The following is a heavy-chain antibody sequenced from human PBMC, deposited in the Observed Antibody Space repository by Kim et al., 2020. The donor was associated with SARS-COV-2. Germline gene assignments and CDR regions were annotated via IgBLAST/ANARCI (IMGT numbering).Heavy chain of an antibody. CDR3: ARGESPPMVRGLRGFDP. D-gene: IGHD3-10*01. CDR1: GGTFSSYA. Sequence: SVKVSCKASGGTFSSYAISWVRQAPGQGLEWMGGIIPIFGTANYAQKFQGRVTITADESTSTAYMELSSLISEDTAVYYCARGESPPMVRGLRGFDPWGQGTLVTVSS. CDR2: IIPIFGTA. V-gene: IGHV1-69*13. J-gene: IGHJ5*02.